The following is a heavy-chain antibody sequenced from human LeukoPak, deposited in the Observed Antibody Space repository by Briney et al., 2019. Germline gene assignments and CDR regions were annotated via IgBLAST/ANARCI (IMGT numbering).Heavy chain of an antibody. CDR1: GFTFSDFA. CDR2: ISGSGVNS. D-gene: IGHD6-19*01. Sequence: GGSLRLSCVGSGFTFSDFAINWVRQAPGKGLEWVAAISGSGVNSYYADSLKGRVAISRDNSKNTLYLQMNSLRAGDTAVYYCAKEASGSVNDNFDFWGQGTLVTVSS. J-gene: IGHJ4*02. CDR3: AKEASGSVNDNFDF. V-gene: IGHV3-23*01.